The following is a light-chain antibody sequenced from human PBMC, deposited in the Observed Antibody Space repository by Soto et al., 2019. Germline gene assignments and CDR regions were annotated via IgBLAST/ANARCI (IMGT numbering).Light chain of an antibody. J-gene: IGKJ2*02. V-gene: IGKV3-20*01. CDR2: GAS. CDR3: QQYDSSRCT. Sequence: EIVLTQSPGTPSLSPGERATLSCRASQSVSSSYLAWYQQKPGQAPRLLIYGASSRATGIPDRFSGSGSGTDFTLTISRLEPEDFAVYYCQQYDSSRCTFGQGTKLEIK. CDR1: QSVSSSY.